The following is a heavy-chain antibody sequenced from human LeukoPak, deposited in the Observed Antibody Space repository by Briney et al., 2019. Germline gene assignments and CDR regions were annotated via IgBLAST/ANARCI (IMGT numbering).Heavy chain of an antibody. CDR3: ARVDTAMTDAFDI. V-gene: IGHV4-30-2*01. J-gene: IGHJ3*02. Sequence: SETLSLTCAVSGGSISSGGYSWSWIRQPPGKGLEWIGYIYHSGSTYYNPSLKSRVTISVDRSKNQFSLKLSSVTAAGTAVYYCARVDTAMTDAFDIWGQGTMVTVSS. D-gene: IGHD5-18*01. CDR2: IYHSGST. CDR1: GGSISSGGYS.